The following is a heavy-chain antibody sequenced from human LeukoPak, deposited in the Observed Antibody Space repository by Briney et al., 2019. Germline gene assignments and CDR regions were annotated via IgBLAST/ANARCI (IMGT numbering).Heavy chain of an antibody. CDR2: IYYSGST. D-gene: IGHD1-26*01. CDR1: GGSISSSSYY. CDR3: ARMGVGASTEGDY. J-gene: IGHJ4*02. Sequence: PSETLSLTCTVSGGSISSSSYYWGWIRQPPGKGLEWIGSIYYSGSTYYNPSLKSRVTISVDTSKNQFSLKLSSVTAADTAVYYCARMGVGASTEGDYWGQGTLVTVSS. V-gene: IGHV4-39*01.